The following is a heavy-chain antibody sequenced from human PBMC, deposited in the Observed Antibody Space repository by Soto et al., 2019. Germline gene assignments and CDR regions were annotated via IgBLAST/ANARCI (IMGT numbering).Heavy chain of an antibody. CDR2: INAGNGNT. CDR3: ARDFPPIPMVRGAKSYYFDY. CDR1: GYNFTSYA. D-gene: IGHD3-10*01. J-gene: IGHJ4*02. Sequence: QVQLVQSGAEVKKPGASVKVSCKASGYNFTSYAMHWVRQAPGQRLEWMGWINAGNGNTKYSQKLQGRVTITSDTSGSTAYMALSSLRSEDTAVYYCARDFPPIPMVRGAKSYYFDYWGQGTLVTVSS. V-gene: IGHV1-3*01.